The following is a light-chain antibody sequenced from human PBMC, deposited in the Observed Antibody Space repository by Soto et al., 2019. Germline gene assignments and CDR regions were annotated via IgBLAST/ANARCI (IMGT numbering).Light chain of an antibody. V-gene: IGLV2-14*01. CDR1: SSDIGTYNY. CDR3: SSYTSTPSYV. Sequence: QSVLTQPASLSGSPGQSITISCTRISSDIGTYNYVSWYQHHPGKAPKLMISEVSNRPSGVSNRFSGSKSGNTASLTSSGLQAEDEADYYCSSYTSTPSYVFGGGTKVTVL. J-gene: IGLJ1*01. CDR2: EVS.